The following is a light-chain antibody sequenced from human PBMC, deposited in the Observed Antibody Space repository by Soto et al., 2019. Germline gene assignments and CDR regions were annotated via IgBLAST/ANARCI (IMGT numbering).Light chain of an antibody. J-gene: IGLJ1*01. CDR2: DVS. CDR1: SSDVGGRDW. Sequence: QSALTQPASVSGSPGESITISCTGTSSDVGGRDWVSWYQQHPGKTPKLMIYDVSLRPSGISNRFSGSKSGNTASLTISGLQAVDEADYFCCSYATGSVYVFVSGTKVTVL. V-gene: IGLV2-14*03. CDR3: CSYATGSVYV.